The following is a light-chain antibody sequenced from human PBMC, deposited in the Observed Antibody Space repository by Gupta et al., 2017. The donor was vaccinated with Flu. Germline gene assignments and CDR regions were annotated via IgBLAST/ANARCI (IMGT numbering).Light chain of an antibody. Sequence: VLTQSPGTLSLSTGDEATLPCRASQSVDSNYLAWHQQKPGQAPRLLIYGTYRRATGVPDRFSGSGSGTDFTLTISSLEPEDFAVYYCHQNCNSPYTFGQGTKL. CDR1: QSVDSNY. CDR3: HQNCNSPYT. CDR2: GTY. J-gene: IGKJ2*01. V-gene: IGKV3-20*01.